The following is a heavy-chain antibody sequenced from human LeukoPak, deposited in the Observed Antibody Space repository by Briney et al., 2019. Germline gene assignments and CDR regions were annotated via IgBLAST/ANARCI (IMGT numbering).Heavy chain of an antibody. CDR2: INHSGST. J-gene: IGHJ5*02. V-gene: IGHV4-34*01. D-gene: IGHD2-15*01. CDR1: GGSFNGYY. CDR3: ASSSCSGGSCYPSAWFDP. Sequence: PSETLSLTCAVYGGSFNGYYWSWIRQPPGKGLEWIGEINHSGSTNYNPSLKSRVTISVDTSKNQFSLKLSSVTAADTAVYYCASSSCSGGSCYPSAWFDPWGQGTLVTVSS.